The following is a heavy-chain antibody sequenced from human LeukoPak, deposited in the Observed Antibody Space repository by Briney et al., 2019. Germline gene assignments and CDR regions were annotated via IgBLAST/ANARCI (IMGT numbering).Heavy chain of an antibody. Sequence: PGGSLRLSCAASGFTFSSYSMNWVRQAPGKGLEWVSSISSSSSYIYYADSVKGRFTISRDNAKNSLYLRMNSLRAEDTAVYYCARASGASSSWSFDYWGQGTLVTVSS. CDR2: ISSSSSYI. V-gene: IGHV3-21*01. D-gene: IGHD6-13*01. CDR1: GFTFSSYS. CDR3: ARASGASSSWSFDY. J-gene: IGHJ4*02.